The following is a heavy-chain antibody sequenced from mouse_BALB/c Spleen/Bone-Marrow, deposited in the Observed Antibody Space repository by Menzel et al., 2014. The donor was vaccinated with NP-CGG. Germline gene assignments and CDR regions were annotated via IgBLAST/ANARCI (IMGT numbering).Heavy chain of an antibody. CDR3: ARPPNWDDWYFDV. Sequence: EVKVVESGPELVKPGASVKVSCKASGYSFTDYNMYWVKQSHGKSLEWIGYIDPYNGGTSYNQKFKGKATLTVDKSSSTAFMHLNSLTSEDSAVYYCARPPNWDDWYFDVWGAGTTVTVSS. V-gene: IGHV1S135*01. J-gene: IGHJ1*01. D-gene: IGHD4-1*01. CDR2: IDPYNGGT. CDR1: GYSFTDYN.